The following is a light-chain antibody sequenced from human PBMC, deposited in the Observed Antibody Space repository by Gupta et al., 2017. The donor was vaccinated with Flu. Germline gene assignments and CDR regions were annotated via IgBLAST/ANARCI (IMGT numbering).Light chain of an antibody. Sequence: YQLTQAPAMSVSPGQTATITCSGSALSKQYVYWYRQRPGQAPVLLIYKDTERASGIPARISGSSSGTRVTLTIRGVQTEDEADYYCQSADITGASRVFGGGTKLFVL. CDR2: KDT. V-gene: IGLV3-25*02. CDR3: QSADITGASRV. J-gene: IGLJ3*02. CDR1: ALSKQY.